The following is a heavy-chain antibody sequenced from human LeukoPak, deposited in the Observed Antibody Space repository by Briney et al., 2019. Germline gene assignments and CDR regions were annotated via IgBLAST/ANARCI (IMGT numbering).Heavy chain of an antibody. CDR1: GFTFSSYA. Sequence: GGSLRLSCAASGFTFSSYAMSWVRQAPGKGLEWVSAISGSGGSTYYADSVKGRFTISRDNAKNSLYLQMNSLRAEDTAVYYCARDLSSGWYDYYYYGMDVWGQGTTVTVSS. D-gene: IGHD6-19*01. V-gene: IGHV3-23*01. CDR2: ISGSGGST. CDR3: ARDLSSGWYDYYYYGMDV. J-gene: IGHJ6*02.